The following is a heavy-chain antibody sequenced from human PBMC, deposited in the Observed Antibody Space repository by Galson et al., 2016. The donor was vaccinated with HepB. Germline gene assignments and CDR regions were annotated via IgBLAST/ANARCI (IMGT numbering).Heavy chain of an antibody. CDR3: ARDMVTAAGQYFQH. Sequence: SCKASGYTFTDYGISWVRQAPGQGLEWVAWISGDNAYTQYAQKFQDRVTMTTETSTNKDYMALRSLNSDDTAVYFCARDMVTAAGQYFQHWGQGTLVTVS. V-gene: IGHV1-18*01. D-gene: IGHD6-13*01. J-gene: IGHJ1*01. CDR1: GYTFTDYG. CDR2: ISGDNAYT.